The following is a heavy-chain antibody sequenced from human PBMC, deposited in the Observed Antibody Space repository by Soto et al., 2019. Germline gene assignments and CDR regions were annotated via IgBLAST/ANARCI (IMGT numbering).Heavy chain of an antibody. CDR3: ARSVAVPGAHIDY. D-gene: IGHD6-19*01. V-gene: IGHV4-59*01. J-gene: IGHJ4*02. Sequence: HSETLSLTCIVSGGSISGSYWSWIRQSPGKGLEWLGYVYYTGSTNYSPSLRSRVSISVDTSKNEFSLRLSSVTAADTAVYFCARSVAVPGAHIDYWGQGTQVTVS. CDR1: GGSISGSY. CDR2: VYYTGST.